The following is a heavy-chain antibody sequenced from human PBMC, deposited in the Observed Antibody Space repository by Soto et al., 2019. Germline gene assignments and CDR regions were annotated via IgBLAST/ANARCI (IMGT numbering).Heavy chain of an antibody. CDR1: GFRFSDYD. CDR3: ATDGVRGVSVFEI. J-gene: IGHJ3*02. V-gene: IGHV3-11*01. CDR2: ITRSGRDI. Sequence: PGGSLRLSCEGSGFRFSDYDMAWIRQAPWKGLEWVSSITRSGRDIYYADSVKGRFTVSRDNAQNSLYLQMNSLRAEYTAVYYWATDGVRGVSVFEIWSHGTMGRVSS. D-gene: IGHD3-10*01.